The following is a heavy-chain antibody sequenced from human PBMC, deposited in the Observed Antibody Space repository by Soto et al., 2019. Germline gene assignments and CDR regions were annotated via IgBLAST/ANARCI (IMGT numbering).Heavy chain of an antibody. CDR3: AKHLADRYHFDY. CDR2: ISGTGGST. J-gene: IGHJ4*02. Sequence: LRLSCAASGFTFNYYAIGWVRQARGKGLEWVSAISGTGGSTYYADSAKGRFTISRDNSKNTLYLQMNSLRAEDTAVYYCAKHLADRYHFDYWGLGTLVPVPS. D-gene: IGHD1-1*01. V-gene: IGHV3-23*01. CDR1: GFTFNYYA.